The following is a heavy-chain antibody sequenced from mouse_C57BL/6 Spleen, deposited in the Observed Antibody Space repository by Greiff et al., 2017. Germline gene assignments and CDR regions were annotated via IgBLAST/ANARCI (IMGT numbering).Heavy chain of an antibody. CDR3: ARWPYYDYCDY. V-gene: IGHV1-19*01. CDR2: INPYNGGT. J-gene: IGHJ2*01. CDR1: GYTFTDYY. D-gene: IGHD2-4*01. Sequence: VQLQQSGPVLVTPGASVKMSCKASGYTFTDYYMNWVKQSHGKSLEWIGVINPYNGGTSYNQKFKGKATLTVDKSSSTAYMELNSLTSEDSAVYDCARWPYYDYCDYRGQGTTRTVAS.